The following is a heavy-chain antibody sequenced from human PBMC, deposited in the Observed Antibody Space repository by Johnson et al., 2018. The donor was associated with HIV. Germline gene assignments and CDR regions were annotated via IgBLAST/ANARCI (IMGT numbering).Heavy chain of an antibody. CDR2: IYSGGIP. J-gene: IGHJ3*01. CDR3: ARDRVLVAYASLDAFDL. CDR1: GFTFSSYG. V-gene: IGHV3-NL1*01. Sequence: QVQLVESGGGVVQPGRSLRLSCAASGFTFSSYGMHWVRQAPGKGLEWVSVIYSGGIPYYTDSVKGRFTISRDNSKNTLYLQMNRMRAEDTAVYYCARDRVLVAYASLDAFDLWGQGTMVTVSS. D-gene: IGHD2-8*02.